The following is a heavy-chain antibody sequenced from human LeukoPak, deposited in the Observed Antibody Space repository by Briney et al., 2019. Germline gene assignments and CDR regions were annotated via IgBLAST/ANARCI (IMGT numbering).Heavy chain of an antibody. CDR1: GFTFNDYY. J-gene: IGHJ6*03. D-gene: IGHD6-6*01. CDR3: ATEYSSSSDYYYYMDV. CDR2: ISGSGGST. Sequence: GGSLRLSCAASGFTFNDYYMSWIRQAPGKGLEWVSAISGSGGSTYYADSVKGRFTISRDNSKNTLYLQMNSLRAEDTAVYYCATEYSSSSDYYYYMDVWGKGTTVTVSS. V-gene: IGHV3-23*01.